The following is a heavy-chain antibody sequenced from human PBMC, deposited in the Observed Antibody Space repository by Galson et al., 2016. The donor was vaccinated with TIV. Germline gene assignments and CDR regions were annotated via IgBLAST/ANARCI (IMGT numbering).Heavy chain of an antibody. J-gene: IGHJ3*01. V-gene: IGHV3-23*01. CDR2: ISLSGATA. Sequence: SLRLSCAASGFSVGFYVMSWVRQAPGKGLEWVSGISLSGATAYYADSVRGRFINSRDNSRYTKYLEMNRLRAEDTAVYYCAKPEGDGDYSLGAAFDFWGQGTMVSVSS. CDR3: AKPEGDGDYSLGAAFDF. CDR1: GFSVGFYV. D-gene: IGHD4-17*01.